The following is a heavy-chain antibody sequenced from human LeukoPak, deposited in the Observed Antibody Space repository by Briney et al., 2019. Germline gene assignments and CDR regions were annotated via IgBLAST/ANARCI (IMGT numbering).Heavy chain of an antibody. Sequence: EASVKVSCKASGYTFTGYYMHWVRQAPGQGLEWMGWINPNSGGTNYAQKFQGRVTMTRDTSISTAYMELSRLRSDDTAVYYCARGVHYYDSSGYPNGFDYWGQGTLVTVSS. J-gene: IGHJ4*02. CDR3: ARGVHYYDSSGYPNGFDY. CDR1: GYTFTGYY. D-gene: IGHD3-22*01. V-gene: IGHV1-2*02. CDR2: INPNSGGT.